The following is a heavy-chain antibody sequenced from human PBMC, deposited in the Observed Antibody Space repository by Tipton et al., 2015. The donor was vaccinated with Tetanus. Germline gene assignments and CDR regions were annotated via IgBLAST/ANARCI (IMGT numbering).Heavy chain of an antibody. Sequence: LRLSCAASGFTFSSYAMSWVRQAPGKGLEWVSAISGSGGSTYYADSVKGRFTISRDNSKNTLYLQMNSLRAEDTAVYYCQSPGIAVAGTDYYGMDVWGQGTTVTVSS. V-gene: IGHV3-23*01. CDR2: ISGSGGST. CDR1: GFTFSSYA. J-gene: IGHJ6*02. D-gene: IGHD6-19*01. CDR3: QSPGIAVAGTDYYGMDV.